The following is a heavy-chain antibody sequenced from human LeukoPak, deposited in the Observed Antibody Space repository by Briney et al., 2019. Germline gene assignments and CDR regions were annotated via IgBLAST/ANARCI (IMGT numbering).Heavy chain of an antibody. CDR1: GFTFSDYY. Sequence: PGGSLRLSCAASGFTFSDYYMSWIRQAPGKGLEWVSYISSSGSTIYYADSVKGRFTISRDNAKNSLYLQMNSLRAEDTAVYYCAIVVVTPITYYMDVWGKGTTVTVSS. CDR3: AIVVVTPITYYMDV. J-gene: IGHJ6*03. D-gene: IGHD2-21*02. CDR2: ISSSGSTI. V-gene: IGHV3-11*04.